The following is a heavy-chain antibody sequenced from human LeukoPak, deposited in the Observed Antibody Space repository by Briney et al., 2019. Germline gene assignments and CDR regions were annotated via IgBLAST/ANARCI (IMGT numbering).Heavy chain of an antibody. CDR2: ISAYNGNT. CDR1: GYTFTSYG. J-gene: IGHJ4*02. D-gene: IGHD2-2*01. V-gene: IGHV1-18*01. CDR3: ARCKKYQLFQVTDY. Sequence: GASVKVSCKASGYTFTSYGISWVRQAPGQGLEWMGWISAYNGNTNYAQKLQGRVTMTTDTSTSTAYMELRSLRSDDTAVYYCARCKKYQLFQVTDYWGQGTLVTVSS.